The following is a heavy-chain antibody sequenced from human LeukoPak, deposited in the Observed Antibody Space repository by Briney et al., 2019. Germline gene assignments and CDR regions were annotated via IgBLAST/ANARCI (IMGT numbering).Heavy chain of an antibody. V-gene: IGHV1-2*04. D-gene: IGHD7-27*01. CDR2: INPNSGGT. Sequence: ASVKVSCTASGYTFTGYYMHWVRQAPGQGLEWMGWINPNSGGTNYAQKFQGWVTMTRDTSISTAYMELSRLRSDDTAVYYCARDRELGYYYYGMDVWGQGTTVTVSS. CDR3: ARDRELGYYYYGMDV. J-gene: IGHJ6*02. CDR1: GYTFTGYY.